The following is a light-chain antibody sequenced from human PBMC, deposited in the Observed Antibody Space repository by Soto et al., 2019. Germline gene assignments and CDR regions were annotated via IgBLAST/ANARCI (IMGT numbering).Light chain of an antibody. J-gene: IGKJ5*01. CDR3: QQYNSYSIT. Sequence: EIVMTQSPATLSFSPGERATLSCRACQSVTFSLAWYQQKPGQAPSLLIHSASTRATGFPDRFSGSGSGTEFTLTISSLQPDDFATYYCQQYNSYSITFGQGTRLENK. V-gene: IGKV3-15*01. CDR1: QSVTFS. CDR2: SAS.